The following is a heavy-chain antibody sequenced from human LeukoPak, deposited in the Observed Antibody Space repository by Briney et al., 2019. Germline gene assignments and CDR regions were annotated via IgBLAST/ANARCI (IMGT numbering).Heavy chain of an antibody. D-gene: IGHD3-22*01. CDR1: GGTFSSYA. V-gene: IGHV1-69*13. J-gene: IGHJ4*02. Sequence: GASVKVSCKASGGTFSSYAISWVRQAPGQGLEWMGGIIPIFGTANYAQKFQGRVTITADESTSTAYMELSSLRSEDTAVYYCARDPIRNYYDSSGYPRPGFFDYWGQGTLVTVSS. CDR3: ARDPIRNYYDSSGYPRPGFFDY. CDR2: IIPIFGTA.